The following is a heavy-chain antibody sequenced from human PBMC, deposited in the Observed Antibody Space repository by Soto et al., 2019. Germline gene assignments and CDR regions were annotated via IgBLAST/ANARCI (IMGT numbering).Heavy chain of an antibody. J-gene: IGHJ4*02. CDR2: SIPIFGRA. CDR1: VRTFISYA. CDR3: ATGHNRGD. V-gene: IGHV1-69*13. D-gene: IGHD3-10*01. Sequence: VRVSCTASVRTFISYAISWVRQAAGQGLEWMGGSIPIFGRANYAQKFQGRVTIAADESTSTAYMELSSLRSEDTAVYYCATGHNRGDCGQGTLVTVSS.